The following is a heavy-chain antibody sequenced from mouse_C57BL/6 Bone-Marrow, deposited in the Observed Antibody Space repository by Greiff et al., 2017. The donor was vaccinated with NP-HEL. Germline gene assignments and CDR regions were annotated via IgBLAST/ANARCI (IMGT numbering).Heavy chain of an antibody. CDR2: ISYDGST. V-gene: IGHV3-6*01. CDR3: ARVRVTTGFDD. D-gene: IGHD2-2*01. Sequence: EVQLQESGPGLVKPSPSLSLTCSVTGYSITSGYYWNWIRQLPGNKLEWMGYISYDGSTNYNPSLKNRISITRDTSKNQFFLNLTSVTTEDTATYYCARVRVTTGFDDWGKGTTLTVSS. CDR1: GYSITSGYY. J-gene: IGHJ2*01.